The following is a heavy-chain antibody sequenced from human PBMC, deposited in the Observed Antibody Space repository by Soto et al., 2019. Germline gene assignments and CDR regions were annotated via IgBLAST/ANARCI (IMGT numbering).Heavy chain of an antibody. CDR1: GFTFGDYA. D-gene: IGHD2-15*01. CDR3: TRETTLLTSYYYGMDV. CDR2: IRSKAYGGTT. J-gene: IGHJ6*02. V-gene: IGHV3-49*03. Sequence: GGSLRLSCTASGFTFGDYAMSWFRQAPGKGLEWVGFIRSKAYGGTTEYAASVKGRFTISRDDSKSIAYLQMNSLKTEDTAVYYCTRETTLLTSYYYGMDVWGQGTTVTVSS.